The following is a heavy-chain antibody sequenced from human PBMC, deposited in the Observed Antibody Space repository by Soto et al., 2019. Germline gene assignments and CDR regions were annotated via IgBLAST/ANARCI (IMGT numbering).Heavy chain of an antibody. D-gene: IGHD5-12*01. Sequence: PSETLSLTCTVSGASIRSTDYYWSWIRQAPGKGLEWIGYVYYTGSTYYNPSLMSRLTISVDTSKNQFSLKLNSVTAADTAVYYCARPRAYSGYDAPSGYFDLWGRGTLVTVSS. CDR1: GASIRSTDYY. J-gene: IGHJ2*01. CDR2: VYYTGST. CDR3: ARPRAYSGYDAPSGYFDL. V-gene: IGHV4-30-4*01.